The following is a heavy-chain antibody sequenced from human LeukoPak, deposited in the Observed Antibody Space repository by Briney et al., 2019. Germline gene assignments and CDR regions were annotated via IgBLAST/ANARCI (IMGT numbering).Heavy chain of an antibody. Sequence: GGSLRLSCAASGFTFSSYAMSWVRQAPGKGLEGVSAISGSGGSTYYADSVKGRVTIYRDNSKNTLYLQMNSLRAEDTAVYYCAKPSPSNQYYDILTGYYDPNPIDYWGQGTLVTVSS. J-gene: IGHJ4*02. CDR3: AKPSPSNQYYDILTGYYDPNPIDY. D-gene: IGHD3-9*01. V-gene: IGHV3-23*01. CDR2: ISGSGGST. CDR1: GFTFSSYA.